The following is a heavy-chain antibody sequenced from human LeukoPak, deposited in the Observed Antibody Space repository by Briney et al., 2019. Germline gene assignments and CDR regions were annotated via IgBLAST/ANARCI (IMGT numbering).Heavy chain of an antibody. Sequence: GGSLRLSCAASGLTFSSYAMSWVRQAPGKGLEWVSAISGSGGSTYYADSVKGRFTISRDNSKNTLYLQMNSLRAEDAAVYYCAKDTIFGVVIIDWGQGTLVTVSS. V-gene: IGHV3-23*01. D-gene: IGHD3-3*01. CDR2: ISGSGGST. CDR3: AKDTIFGVVIID. J-gene: IGHJ4*02. CDR1: GLTFSSYA.